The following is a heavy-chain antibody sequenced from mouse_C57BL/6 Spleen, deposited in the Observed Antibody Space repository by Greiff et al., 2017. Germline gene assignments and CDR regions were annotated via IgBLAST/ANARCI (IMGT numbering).Heavy chain of an antibody. CDR2: ISYDGSN. CDR1: GYSITSGYY. Sequence: DVKLQESGPGLVKPSQSLSLTCSVTGYSITSGYYWNWIRQFPGNKLEWMGYISYDGSNNYNPSLKNRISITRDTSKNQFFLKLNSVTTEDTATYYCARDRWLLNWGQGTLVTVSA. CDR3: ARDRWLLN. D-gene: IGHD2-3*01. V-gene: IGHV3-6*01. J-gene: IGHJ3*01.